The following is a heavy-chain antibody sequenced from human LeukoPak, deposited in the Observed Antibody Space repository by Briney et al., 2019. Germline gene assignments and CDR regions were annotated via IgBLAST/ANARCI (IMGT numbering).Heavy chain of an antibody. Sequence: PSETLSLTCTVSGGSISSYYWSWIRQPAGKGLEWIGRIYTSGTTNYNPSLKSRVTISVDTSKNQFSLKLSSVTAADTAVYYCARDVYYQGYAFDIWGQGTMVAVSS. V-gene: IGHV4-4*07. CDR3: ARDVYYQGYAFDI. J-gene: IGHJ3*02. CDR1: GGSISSYY. D-gene: IGHD1-26*01. CDR2: IYTSGTT.